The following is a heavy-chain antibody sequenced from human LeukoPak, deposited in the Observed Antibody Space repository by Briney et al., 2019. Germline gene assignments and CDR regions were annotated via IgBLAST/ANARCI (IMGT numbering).Heavy chain of an antibody. CDR3: AKIIVVLPSTISNPYYFDY. D-gene: IGHD2-2*02. V-gene: IGHV3-23*01. CDR2: ITYSSDNK. J-gene: IGHJ4*02. CDR1: GFIFSNYA. Sequence: PGGSLRLSCAASGFIFSNYAMSWVRQAPGQGPEWVSSITYSSDNKDYADSVKGRFTISRDNSKNTLYLQMSSLRAEDTAVYYCAKIIVVLPSTISNPYYFDYWGQGTLVTVSS.